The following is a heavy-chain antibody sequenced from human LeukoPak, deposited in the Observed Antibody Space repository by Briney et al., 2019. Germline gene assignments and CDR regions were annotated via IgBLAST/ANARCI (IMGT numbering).Heavy chain of an antibody. D-gene: IGHD3-10*01. CDR3: ARDYGE. J-gene: IGHJ4*02. CDR1: GFTFRSYW. Sequence: GGSLRLSCAASGFTFRSYWMSWVRQTPGKGLEWVANINQDGSREDYVDSVKGRFSISRDNAKNSLYLQMNSLRDEDTALYYCARDYGEWGQGTLVTVSS. CDR2: INQDGSRE. V-gene: IGHV3-7*01.